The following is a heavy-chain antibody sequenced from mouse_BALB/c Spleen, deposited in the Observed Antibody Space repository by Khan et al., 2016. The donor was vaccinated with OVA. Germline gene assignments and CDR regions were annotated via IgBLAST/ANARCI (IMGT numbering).Heavy chain of an antibody. J-gene: IGHJ4*01. CDR2: IWGGGST. Sequence: VQLQESGPGLVAPSQNLSLTCTVSGFSLSDYGVSWIRQPPGKGLEWLGVIWGGGSTYYYSDLKSRLSISKDNSKSHVFLKMSRLQSDDTAMFYGAKGVWSYYYTLDYWGQGTSVTVSS. CDR3: AKGVWSYYYTLDY. V-gene: IGHV2-6-5*01. CDR1: GFSLSDYG.